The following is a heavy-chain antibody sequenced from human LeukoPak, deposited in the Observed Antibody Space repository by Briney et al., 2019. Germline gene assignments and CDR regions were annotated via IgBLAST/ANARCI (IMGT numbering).Heavy chain of an antibody. J-gene: IGHJ4*01. D-gene: IGHD3-9*01. CDR1: GGSISSYY. Sequence: SETVSPTCTVSGGSISSYYWSWIRQPPGKGLEWFGYIYYSGSTNYNPSLKGRVTISVDPSKNQFSLKLSSVTAADTAVYYCARELLRHDILTGSYFDYWGHGSLVTVSS. CDR3: ARELLRHDILTGSYFDY. V-gene: IGHV4-59*01. CDR2: IYYSGST.